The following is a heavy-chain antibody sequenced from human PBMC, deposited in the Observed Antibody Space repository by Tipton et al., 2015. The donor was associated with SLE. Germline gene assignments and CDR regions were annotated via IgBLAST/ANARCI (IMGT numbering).Heavy chain of an antibody. CDR1: GGSISSSSYY. CDR2: IYYSGST. Sequence: LRLSCTVSGGSISSSSYYWGWIRQPPGKGLEWIGSIYYSGSTYYNPSLKSRVTISVDTSKNQFSLKLSSVTAADTAVYYCATADSSGPDYWGQGTLVTVSS. CDR3: ATADSSGPDY. J-gene: IGHJ4*02. V-gene: IGHV4-39*07. D-gene: IGHD3-22*01.